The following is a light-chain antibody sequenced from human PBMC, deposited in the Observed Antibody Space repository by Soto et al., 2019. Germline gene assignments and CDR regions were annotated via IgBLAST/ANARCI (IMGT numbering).Light chain of an antibody. Sequence: SYELIQPPSVSVCPGQTATITCFGDQLGDKYASWYQQKSGQSPVLVIYQGSKRPSGIPERFSGSKSGNTATLTISGTQAMDEADYYCQAWDSSTLVVFGGGTKLTVL. CDR1: QLGDKY. J-gene: IGLJ2*01. V-gene: IGLV3-1*01. CDR2: QGS. CDR3: QAWDSSTLVV.